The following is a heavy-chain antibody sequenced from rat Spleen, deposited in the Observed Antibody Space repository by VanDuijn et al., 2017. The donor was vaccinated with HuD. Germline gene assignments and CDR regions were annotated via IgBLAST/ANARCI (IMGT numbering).Heavy chain of an antibody. CDR1: GFTFNNYW. J-gene: IGHJ3*01. D-gene: IGHD1-5*01. V-gene: IGHV5-31*01. Sequence: EVQLVESGGGLVQPGRSLKLSCVASGFTFNNYWMTWIRQAPGKGLAWVASITYTGGRTYYPDSVKCRFTISRDNAKSTLYLQMNSLRSEDTATYYCTRDDNIGTTRGWFAYWGHGTLVTVSS. CDR3: TRDDNIGTTRGWFAY. CDR2: ITYTGGRT.